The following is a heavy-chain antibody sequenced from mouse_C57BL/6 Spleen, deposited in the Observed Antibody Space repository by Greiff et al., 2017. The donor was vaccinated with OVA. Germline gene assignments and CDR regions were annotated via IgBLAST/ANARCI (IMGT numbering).Heavy chain of an antibody. CDR2: ISSGGSYT. CDR1: GFTFSSYG. D-gene: IGHD3-1*01. V-gene: IGHV5-6*02. Sequence: DVMLVESGGDLVKPGGSLKLSCAASGFTFSSYGISWVRQTPDKRLEWVATISSGGSYTYYPDSVKGRFTISRDNAKNTQYLQMSSLKSEDTAMYYCARQGYQGRYFDVWGTGTTVTVSS. CDR3: ARQGYQGRYFDV. J-gene: IGHJ1*03.